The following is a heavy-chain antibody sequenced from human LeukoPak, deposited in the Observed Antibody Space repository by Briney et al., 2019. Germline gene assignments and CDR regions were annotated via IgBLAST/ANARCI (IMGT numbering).Heavy chain of an antibody. CDR3: ARDQGSGYWYFDL. D-gene: IGHD3-10*01. CDR2: IKQDGSEK. CDR1: GFSFSRYW. Sequence: GGSLRLSCAASGFSFSRYWMRWVRQAPGKGLEWVANIKQDGSEKYYVDSVKGRFTISRDNAKNSLYLQMNSLRAEDTAVYYCARDQGSGYWYFDLWGRGTLVTVSS. V-gene: IGHV3-7*05. J-gene: IGHJ2*01.